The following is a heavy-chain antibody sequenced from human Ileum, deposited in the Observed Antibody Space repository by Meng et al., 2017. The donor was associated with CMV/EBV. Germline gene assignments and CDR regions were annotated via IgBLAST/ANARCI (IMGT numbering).Heavy chain of an antibody. V-gene: IGHV3-30*02. J-gene: IGHJ4*02. Sequence: GGSLRLSCAVSGFTFKNYGMHWVRQAPGKGLEWVTYIHYDGTLQDYADSVKGRFTISRDNSKNTLYLQMNSLRREDTAVYYCAREREFTSGFDYWGQGTLVTVSS. CDR2: IHYDGTLQ. CDR3: AREREFTSGFDY. D-gene: IGHD2-2*01. CDR1: GFTFKNYG.